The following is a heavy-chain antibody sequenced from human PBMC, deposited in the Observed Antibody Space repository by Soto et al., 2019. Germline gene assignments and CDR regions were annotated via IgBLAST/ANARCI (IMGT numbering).Heavy chain of an antibody. CDR3: ARKYNYCMDV. J-gene: IGHJ6*03. Sequence: EVQLLESGGGLVQPGGSLRLSCAASGFTFSNYAMRWVRQAPGKGLEWVSAISGGADITYYADSVKGRFTISRDNSRNTLYLQMNSLRAEDTAVYYCARKYNYCMDVWGKGTTVTVSS. CDR2: ISGGADIT. V-gene: IGHV3-23*01. D-gene: IGHD1-1*01. CDR1: GFTFSNYA.